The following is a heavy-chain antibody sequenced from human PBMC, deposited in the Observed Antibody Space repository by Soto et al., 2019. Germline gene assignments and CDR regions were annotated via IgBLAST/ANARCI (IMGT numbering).Heavy chain of an antibody. CDR3: AKGFDYGDTKHIDH. V-gene: IGHV3-23*01. CDR1: GFDFSTHA. Sequence: GGSLRLACAASGFDFSTHALTWVRQATGKGLEWLSSITNTGITTHYADSVKGRFTISRENSRNTLHLQLNNLRVDDTAVYYCAKGFDYGDTKHIDHWGQGTLVTVSS. D-gene: IGHD4-17*01. J-gene: IGHJ4*02. CDR2: ITNTGITT.